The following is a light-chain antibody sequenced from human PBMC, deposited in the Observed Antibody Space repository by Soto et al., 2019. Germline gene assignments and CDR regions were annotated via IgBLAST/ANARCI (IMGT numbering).Light chain of an antibody. Sequence: QAVVTQPPSVSGAPGQRVTISCTGSSSNIGAGYDVHWYQQLPGTTPKLLIYGNSNRPSGVPDRFSGSKSGTSSSLAITGLQSDDEADYNCQSYDSSLSGYVFGTGTKVTVL. J-gene: IGLJ1*01. V-gene: IGLV1-40*01. CDR2: GNS. CDR3: QSYDSSLSGYV. CDR1: SSNIGAGYD.